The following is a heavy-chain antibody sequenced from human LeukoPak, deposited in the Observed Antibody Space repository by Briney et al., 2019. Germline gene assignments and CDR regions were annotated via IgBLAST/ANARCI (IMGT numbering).Heavy chain of an antibody. J-gene: IGHJ5*02. D-gene: IGHD3-22*01. CDR3: ARGGISSGST. V-gene: IGHV3-30-3*01. CDR2: ISYDGSNK. Sequence: GRSLRLSCAASGFTFSSYAMHWVRQAPGKGLEWVAVISYDGSNKYYADSVKGRFTISRDNSKNTLYLQMNSLRAEDMAVYYCARGGISSGSTWGQGTLVTVSS. CDR1: GFTFSSYA.